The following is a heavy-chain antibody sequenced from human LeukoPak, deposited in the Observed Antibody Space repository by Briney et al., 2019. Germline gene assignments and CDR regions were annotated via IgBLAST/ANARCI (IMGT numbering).Heavy chain of an antibody. D-gene: IGHD2-15*01. V-gene: IGHV4-38-2*02. CDR2: IYYSGST. CDR1: GYSISSGYY. Sequence: SETLSLTCTVSGYSISSGYYWAWIRRPPGKGLEWIGSIYYSGSTYYNPSLKSRVTISVDTSKNHFSLKLTSVTAADTAVYYCAKGLKVVAASRFDYWGQGTLVTVSS. CDR3: AKGLKVVAASRFDY. J-gene: IGHJ4*02.